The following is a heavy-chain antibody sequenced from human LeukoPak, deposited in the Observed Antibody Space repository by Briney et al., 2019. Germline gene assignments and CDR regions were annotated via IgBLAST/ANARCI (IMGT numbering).Heavy chain of an antibody. CDR3: ARRPYSTSWYYFDY. CDR2: ISGSGSML. J-gene: IGHJ4*02. V-gene: IGHV3-11*04. CDR1: GFTFSDYY. D-gene: IGHD6-13*01. Sequence: SGGSLRLSCAASGFTFSDYYMSWVRQAPGKGLEWVSYISGSGSMLHYADSVKGRSTISRDNAKNSLYLQMSTLGAEDTAVYYCARRPYSTSWYYFDYWGQGTLVTVSS.